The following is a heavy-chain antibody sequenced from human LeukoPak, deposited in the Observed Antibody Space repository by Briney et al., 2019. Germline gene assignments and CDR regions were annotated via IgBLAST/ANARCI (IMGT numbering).Heavy chain of an antibody. J-gene: IGHJ4*02. V-gene: IGHV3-48*03. CDR1: GFTFSSYE. Sequence: GGSLRLSCAASGFTFSSYEMNWVRQAPGKGLEWVSYISGSGNTIYYANSVKGRFIISRDNAKSSLYLQMNSLRAEDTAIYYCARDPTTLTTFALGYFDYWGQGTLVTVSS. CDR3: ARDPTTLTTFALGYFDY. D-gene: IGHD4-11*01. CDR2: ISGSGNTI.